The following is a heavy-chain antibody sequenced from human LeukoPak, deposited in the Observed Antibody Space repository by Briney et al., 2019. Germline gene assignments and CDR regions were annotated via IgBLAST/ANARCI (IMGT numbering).Heavy chain of an antibody. J-gene: IGHJ4*02. D-gene: IGHD6-6*01. CDR3: TTRYSSSPRWDY. Sequence: GGSLRLSCAASEFTFSNYAMNWVRQAPGKGLEWVGRIKSKTDGGTTDYAAPVKGRFTISRDDSKNTLYLQMNSLKTEDTAVYYCTTRYSSSPRWDYWGQGTLVTVSS. CDR2: IKSKTDGGTT. CDR1: EFTFSNYA. V-gene: IGHV3-15*01.